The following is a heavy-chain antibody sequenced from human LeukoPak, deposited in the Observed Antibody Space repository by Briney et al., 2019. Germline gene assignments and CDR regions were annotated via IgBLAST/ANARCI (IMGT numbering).Heavy chain of an antibody. J-gene: IGHJ3*02. Sequence: GSLRLSCAASGVTFSRYSMNWVRQAPGKGLEWVSSISTSSSYIYYADSVKGRFTISRHNAKNSLYLQMDSLRAEDTAVYYCASETKRGYSYGSPTDAFDIWGQGTMVTVSS. CDR1: GVTFSRYS. V-gene: IGHV3-21*01. CDR2: ISTSSSYI. CDR3: ASETKRGYSYGSPTDAFDI. D-gene: IGHD5-18*01.